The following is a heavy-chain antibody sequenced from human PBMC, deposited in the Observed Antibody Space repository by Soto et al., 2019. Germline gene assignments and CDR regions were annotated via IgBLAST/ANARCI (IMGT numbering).Heavy chain of an antibody. Sequence: GSLRLSCAASGFTFSSYSMNWVRQAPGKGLEWVSSISSSSSYIYYADSVKGRFTISRDNAKNSLYLQMNSLRAEDTAVYYCARVHQQQLVPYYYYYGMDVWGQGTTVTVSS. J-gene: IGHJ6*02. CDR1: GFTFSSYS. V-gene: IGHV3-21*01. CDR2: ISSSSSYI. CDR3: ARVHQQQLVPYYYYYGMDV. D-gene: IGHD6-13*01.